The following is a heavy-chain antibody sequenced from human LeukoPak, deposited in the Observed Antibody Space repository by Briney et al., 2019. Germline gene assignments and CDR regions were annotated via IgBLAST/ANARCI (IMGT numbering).Heavy chain of an antibody. CDR3: VRVGSGSPSRHGMDV. J-gene: IGHJ6*02. D-gene: IGHD3-22*01. CDR2: IYSSGST. CDR1: GGPISSDY. V-gene: IGHV4-4*07. Sequence: SETLSLTCTVSGGPISSDYWNWIRQPAGKGLEWIGRIYSSGSTNYNPSLKSRVTMSVDTSKNQFSLKVNSVTAADTAVYFCVRVGSGSPSRHGMDVWGQGTTVTVSS.